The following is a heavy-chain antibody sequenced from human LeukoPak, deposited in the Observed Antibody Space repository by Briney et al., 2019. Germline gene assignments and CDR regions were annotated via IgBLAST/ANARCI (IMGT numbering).Heavy chain of an antibody. D-gene: IGHD3-3*01. J-gene: IGHJ4*02. CDR3: ARGLTFWRTGGYFDY. CDR2: INPSGGST. Sequence: ASVKVSCEASGYTLTSYYMHWVRQAPGQGLEWMGIINPSGGSTSYAQKFQGRVTMTRDTSTSTVYMELSSLRSEDTAVYYCARGLTFWRTGGYFDYWGQGTLVTVSS. V-gene: IGHV1-46*01. CDR1: GYTLTSYY.